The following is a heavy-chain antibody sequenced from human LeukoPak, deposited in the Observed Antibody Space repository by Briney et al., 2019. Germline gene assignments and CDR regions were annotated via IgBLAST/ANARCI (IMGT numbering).Heavy chain of an antibody. V-gene: IGHV1-18*01. CDR2: ISTHSGNT. CDR3: ARGAYGDK. Sequence: ASVKVPCEASGYTLTSYGINWMRQAPGQGLEWMGWISTHSGNTNYAQKVQGRLTLTTDRSTNTAYMELRSLRSDDTAVYYCARGAYGDKWGQGTMVTVSS. D-gene: IGHD4-17*01. J-gene: IGHJ4*02. CDR1: GYTLTSYG.